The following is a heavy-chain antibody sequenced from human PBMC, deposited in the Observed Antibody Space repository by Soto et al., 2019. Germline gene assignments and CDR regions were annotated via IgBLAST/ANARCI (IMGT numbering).Heavy chain of an antibody. CDR3: ARGGTIFGVVIDPYGMDV. V-gene: IGHV1-69*13. CDR1: GGTFSSYA. J-gene: IGHJ6*02. CDR2: IIPIFGTA. D-gene: IGHD3-3*01. Sequence: PSVKVSCKASGGTFSSYAISWVRQAPGQGLEWMGGIIPIFGTANYAQKFQGRVTITADESTSTAYMELSSLRSEDTAVYYCARGGTIFGVVIDPYGMDVWGQGTTVTVSS.